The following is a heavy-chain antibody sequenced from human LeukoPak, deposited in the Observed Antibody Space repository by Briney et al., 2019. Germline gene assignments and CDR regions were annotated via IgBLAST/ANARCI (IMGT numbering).Heavy chain of an antibody. CDR2: IYYSGST. CDR3: ARAKGVGQQLWNFDY. D-gene: IGHD6-13*01. V-gene: IGHV4-61*08. J-gene: IGHJ4*02. Sequence: SETLSLTCTVSGGSISSGDYYWSWIRQPPGKGLEWIGYIYYSGSTRYPPSLQSRVTISIDTSKNQFSLNLGSVTAADTAVYYCARAKGVGQQLWNFDYWGQGTLVTVSS. CDR1: GGSISSGDYY.